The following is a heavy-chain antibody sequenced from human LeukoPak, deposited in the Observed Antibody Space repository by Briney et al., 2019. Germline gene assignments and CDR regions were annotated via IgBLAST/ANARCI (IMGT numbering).Heavy chain of an antibody. CDR2: IYYSGST. D-gene: IGHD2-2*01. CDR1: GGSISSYY. V-gene: IGHV4-59*01. J-gene: IGHJ4*02. CDR3: ARGLDCSSTSCLYYFDY. Sequence: PSETLSLTCTVSGGSISSYYWSWIRQPPGKGLEWIGYIYYSGSTNYNPSLKSRVTISVDTSKNQFSLKLSSVTAADTAVYYCARGLDCSSTSCLYYFDYWGQGTLVTVS.